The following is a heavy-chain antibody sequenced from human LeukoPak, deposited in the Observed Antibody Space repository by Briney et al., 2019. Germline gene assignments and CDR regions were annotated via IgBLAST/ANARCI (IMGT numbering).Heavy chain of an antibody. V-gene: IGHV4-59*01. CDR3: ARFVRVCAFEI. J-gene: IGHJ3*02. CDR1: GGSISSYY. CDR2: IYYSGST. Sequence: PSETLSLTCTASGGSISSYYWSWIRQPPGKGLEWIGYIYYSGSTNYNPSLKSRVTISVDTSKNQFTLKLSSVTAADTAVSYCARFVRVCAFEIRGQGTMVTVSS. D-gene: IGHD2-8*01.